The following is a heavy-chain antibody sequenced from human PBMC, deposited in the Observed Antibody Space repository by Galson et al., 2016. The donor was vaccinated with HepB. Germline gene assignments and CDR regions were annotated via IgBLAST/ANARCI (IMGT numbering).Heavy chain of an antibody. CDR3: ARELDHSFYFDY. J-gene: IGHJ4*02. D-gene: IGHD1-14*01. Sequence: SVKVSCKASGYTFNTYNMHWVRQAPGQGLERMGIIKPSGGNTTYAQKFQDRITMTRDTSTSTVYMELISLRSEDTAVYYCARELDHSFYFDYWGQGTLLTVSS. V-gene: IGHV1-46*02. CDR1: GYTFNTYN. CDR2: IKPSGGNT.